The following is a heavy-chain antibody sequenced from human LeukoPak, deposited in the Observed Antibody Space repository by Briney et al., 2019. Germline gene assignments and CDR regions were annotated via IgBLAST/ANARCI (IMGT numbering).Heavy chain of an antibody. CDR3: ARDNHFYDFWSGYWTGNWFDP. D-gene: IGHD3-3*01. Sequence: PSETLSLTCTVSGGSISSYYWSWIRQPAGKGLEWIGRIYTSGSTNYNPSLKSRVTMSVDTSKNQFSLKLSSVTAADTAVYYCARDNHFYDFWSGYWTGNWFDPWGQGTLVTVSS. J-gene: IGHJ5*02. V-gene: IGHV4-4*07. CDR1: GGSISSYY. CDR2: IYTSGST.